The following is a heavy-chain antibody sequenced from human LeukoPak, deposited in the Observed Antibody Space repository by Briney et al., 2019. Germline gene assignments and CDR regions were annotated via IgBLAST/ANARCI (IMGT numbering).Heavy chain of an antibody. D-gene: IGHD3-16*01. V-gene: IGHV4-39*01. J-gene: IGHJ4*02. CDR3: ANYVSGTMRDY. CDR1: GGSIRSSYYY. Sequence: SETLSLTCTVSGGSIRSSYYYWGWIRQPPGKGLEWIGSIYDSGSTYYNPSLKSRVTISVDTSKNQFSLKLSSVTATDTAVYYCANYVSGTMRDYWGQGTLVTVSS. CDR2: IYDSGST.